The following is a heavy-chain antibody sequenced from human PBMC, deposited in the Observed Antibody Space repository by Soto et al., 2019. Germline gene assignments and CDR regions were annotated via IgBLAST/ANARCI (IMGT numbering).Heavy chain of an antibody. CDR1: GFTFSSYS. D-gene: IGHD2-15*01. Sequence: GSLRLSCAASGFTFSSYSMNWVRQAPGKGLEWVSSISSSSSYIYYADSVKGRFTISRDNAKNSLYLQMNSLRAEDTAVYYCARDQIDAGGLIPFQHWGQGTLVTVSS. V-gene: IGHV3-21*01. J-gene: IGHJ1*01. CDR2: ISSSSSYI. CDR3: ARDQIDAGGLIPFQH.